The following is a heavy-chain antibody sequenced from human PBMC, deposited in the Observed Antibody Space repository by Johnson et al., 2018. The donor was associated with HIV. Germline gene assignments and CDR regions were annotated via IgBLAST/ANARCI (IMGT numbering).Heavy chain of an antibody. CDR2: IWHDGSNK. CDR3: AKDLIADALDI. CDR1: GFTFSAYG. Sequence: QVQLVESGGGVVQPGMSLRLSCSASGFTFSAYGMHWVRQAPGKGLEWVALIWHDGSNKYYADSVKGRFTISRDNSKNTLYLQMNSLRAEDTAVYYCAKDLIADALDIWGQGTMVTVSS. J-gene: IGHJ3*02. D-gene: IGHD3-16*01. V-gene: IGHV3-33*06.